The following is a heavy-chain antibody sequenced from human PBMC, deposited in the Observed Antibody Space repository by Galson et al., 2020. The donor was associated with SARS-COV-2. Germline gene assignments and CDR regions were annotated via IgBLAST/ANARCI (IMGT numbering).Heavy chain of an antibody. J-gene: IGHJ3*02. CDR3: ARARIVVVINAFDI. V-gene: IGHV4-31*03. CDR2: IYYSGST. D-gene: IGHD3-22*01. CDR1: GGPISSGGYY. Sequence: ETSETLSLTCTVSGGPISSGGYYWSWIRQHPGKGLEWIGYIYYSGSTYYNPSLKSRVTISVDTSKNQFSLKLSSVTAADTAVYYCARARIVVVINAFDIWGQGTMVTVSS.